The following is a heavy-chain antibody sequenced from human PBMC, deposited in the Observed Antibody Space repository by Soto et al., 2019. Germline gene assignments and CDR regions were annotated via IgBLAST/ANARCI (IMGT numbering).Heavy chain of an antibody. D-gene: IGHD5-18*01. V-gene: IGHV4-31*03. CDR3: ARGTDTAMVMRGVVNWFDP. CDR2: IYYSGST. Sequence: SETLSLTCTVSGGSISSGGYYWSWIRQHPGKGLEWIGYIYYSGSTYYNPSLKSRVTISVDTSKNQFSLKLSSVTAADTAVYYCARGTDTAMVMRGVVNWFDPWGQGTLVTVSS. J-gene: IGHJ5*02. CDR1: GGSISSGGYY.